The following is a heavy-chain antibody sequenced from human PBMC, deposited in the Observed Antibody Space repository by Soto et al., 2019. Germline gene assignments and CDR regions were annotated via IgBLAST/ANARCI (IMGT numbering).Heavy chain of an antibody. J-gene: IGHJ6*02. V-gene: IGHV3-33*01. Sequence: QVQLVESGGGVVQPGRSLRLSCAASGFTFSSYGMHWVRQAPGKGLEWVAVIWYDGSNKYYADSVKGRFTISRDNSKNTLYLQMNSLRAEDTAVYYCARDKAVAGTNTGMDVWGQGSTVTVSS. CDR3: ARDKAVAGTNTGMDV. D-gene: IGHD6-19*01. CDR1: GFTFSSYG. CDR2: IWYDGSNK.